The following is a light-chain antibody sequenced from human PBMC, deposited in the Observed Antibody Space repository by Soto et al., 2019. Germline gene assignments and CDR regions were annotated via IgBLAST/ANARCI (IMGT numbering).Light chain of an antibody. V-gene: IGKV3-15*01. J-gene: IGKJ4*01. CDR1: QSVSSN. CDR3: QQYYIPPLT. Sequence: EIVMTQSPATLYVSPGESATLSCRASQSVSSNLAWYQHEPGQAPRLLIYGASTRATGIPARFSGSGSGTEFTITISSLQSADVAVYYCQQYYIPPLTFGGGTKGAIK. CDR2: GAS.